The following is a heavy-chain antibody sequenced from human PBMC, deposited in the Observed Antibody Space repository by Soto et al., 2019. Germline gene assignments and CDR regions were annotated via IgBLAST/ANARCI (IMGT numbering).Heavy chain of an antibody. V-gene: IGHV3-30-3*01. CDR2: ISYDGSNK. CDR1: GFTFSSYA. CDR3: AREPGAPWLDGMDV. Sequence: VGSLRLSCAASGFTFSSYAMHWVRQAPGKGLEWVAVISYDGSNKYYADSVKGRFTISRDNSKNTLYLQMNSLRAEDTAVYYCAREPGAPWLDGMDVWGQGTTVTVSS. D-gene: IGHD3-10*01. J-gene: IGHJ6*02.